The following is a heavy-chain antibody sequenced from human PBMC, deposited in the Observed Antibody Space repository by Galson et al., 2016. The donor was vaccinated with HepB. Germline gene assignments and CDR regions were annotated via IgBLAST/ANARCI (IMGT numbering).Heavy chain of an antibody. J-gene: IGHJ4*02. Sequence: PALVKPTQTLTLTCTFSGFSLTTTGMRVSWIRQPPGKALEWLARIDWDGDRFYNTSLKTRLSIPKDTSKNQVVLIMTNMDPVDTATYYCARMEEWLLDSWGQGILVTVSS. CDR2: IDWDGDR. CDR3: ARMEEWLLDS. CDR1: GFSLTTTGMR. V-gene: IGHV2-70*04. D-gene: IGHD3-3*01.